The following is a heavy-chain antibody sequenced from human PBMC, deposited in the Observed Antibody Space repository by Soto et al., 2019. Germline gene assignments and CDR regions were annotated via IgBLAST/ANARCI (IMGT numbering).Heavy chain of an antibody. J-gene: IGHJ4*02. CDR1: GYTFTSYG. CDR3: ARGRYGDY. Sequence: QVHLVQSGAEVKKPGASVKVSCKASGYTFTSYGITWVRQAPGQGLEWMGWISAHNGNTDYAQKPQGRFIVTSDTSTRTAYMERRSLRSDDTAVYYCARGRYGDYWGQGALVTVSS. V-gene: IGHV1-18*01. CDR2: ISAHNGNT. D-gene: IGHD1-1*01.